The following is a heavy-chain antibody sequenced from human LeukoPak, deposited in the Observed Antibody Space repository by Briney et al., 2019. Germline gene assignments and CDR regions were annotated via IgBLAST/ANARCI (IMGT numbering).Heavy chain of an antibody. Sequence: GGSLRLSCAASGFTFDDYAMHWVRQAPGKGLEWVSGISWNSGSIGYAGSVKGRFTISRDNAKNSLYLQMNSLRAEDTALYYCAKDIQNYYGSGSYARGAFDIWGQGTMVTVSS. CDR1: GFTFDDYA. CDR3: AKDIQNYYGSGSYARGAFDI. D-gene: IGHD3-10*01. J-gene: IGHJ3*02. CDR2: ISWNSGSI. V-gene: IGHV3-9*01.